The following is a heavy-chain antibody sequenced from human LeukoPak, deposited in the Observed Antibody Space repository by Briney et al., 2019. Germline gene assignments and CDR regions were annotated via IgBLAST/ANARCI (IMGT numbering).Heavy chain of an antibody. CDR3: AKDSAVSGSYPDASDI. CDR1: GFTFSSYW. V-gene: IGHV3-30*02. J-gene: IGHJ3*02. D-gene: IGHD1-26*01. CDR2: IRSDGSNE. Sequence: PGGSLRLSCAASGFTFSSYWMSWVRQAPGKGLEWVAFIRSDGSNEYYIDSVKGRFTLSRDNSKNTLYLQMNSLRAEDTAVYYCAKDSAVSGSYPDASDIWGQGTMVTVSS.